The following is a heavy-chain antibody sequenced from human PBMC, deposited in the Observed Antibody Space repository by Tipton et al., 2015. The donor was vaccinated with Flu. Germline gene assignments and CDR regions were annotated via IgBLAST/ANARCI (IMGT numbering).Heavy chain of an antibody. D-gene: IGHD1-26*01. J-gene: IGHJ6*02. CDR2: INHSGST. CDR3: ARAGDYYYYGMDV. Sequence: TLSLTCAVYGGSFSGYYWSWIRQPPGKGLEWIGEINHSGSTNYNPSLKSRVTTSVDTSKNQFSLKLSSVTAADTAVYYCARAGDYYYYGMDVWGQGTTVTVSS. CDR1: GGSFSGYY. V-gene: IGHV4-34*01.